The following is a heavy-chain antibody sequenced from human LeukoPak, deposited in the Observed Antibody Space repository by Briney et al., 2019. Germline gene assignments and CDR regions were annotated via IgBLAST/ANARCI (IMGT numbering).Heavy chain of an antibody. J-gene: IGHJ4*02. CDR3: TTAPRYLRFLEWLFY. CDR1: GFTFSNAW. CDR2: IKSKTDGGTT. D-gene: IGHD3-3*01. Sequence: RPGGSLRLSCAASGFTFSNAWMSWVRQAPGKGLEWVGRIKSKTDGGTTDYAAPVKGRFTISRDDSKNTLYLQMNSLKTEDTAVYYCTTAPRYLRFLEWLFYWGQGTLVTVSS. V-gene: IGHV3-15*01.